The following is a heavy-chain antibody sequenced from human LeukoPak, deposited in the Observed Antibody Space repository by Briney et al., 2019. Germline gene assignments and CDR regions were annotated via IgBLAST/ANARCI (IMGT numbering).Heavy chain of an antibody. J-gene: IGHJ5*01. CDR2: INAYNGNT. CDR1: GYTFTSYG. Sequence: ASVKVSCKASGYTFTSYGISWVRQPPGQGLEGMGLINAYNGNTNYAQKLQGRVTMTTDTSTSTAYMELRSLSSDDTGVCYCARGYGDYWFDSWGQGTLVTVSS. V-gene: IGHV1-18*01. CDR3: ARGYGDYWFDS. D-gene: IGHD4-17*01.